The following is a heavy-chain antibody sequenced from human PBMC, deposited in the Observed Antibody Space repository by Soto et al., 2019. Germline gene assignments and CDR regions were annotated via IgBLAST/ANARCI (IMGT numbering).Heavy chain of an antibody. Sequence: SETLSLTCTVSGGSISSGDYYWSWIRQPPGKGLEWIGYIYYSGSTYYNPSLKSRVTISVDTSKNQFSLKLSSVTAADTAVYYCARPGYYYDSSGWNYFDYWGQGTLVTVSS. J-gene: IGHJ4*02. CDR2: IYYSGST. D-gene: IGHD3-22*01. CDR3: ARPGYYYDSSGWNYFDY. V-gene: IGHV4-30-4*01. CDR1: GGSISSGDYY.